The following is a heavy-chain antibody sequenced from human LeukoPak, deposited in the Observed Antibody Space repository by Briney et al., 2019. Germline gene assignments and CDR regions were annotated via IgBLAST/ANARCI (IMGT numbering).Heavy chain of an antibody. V-gene: IGHV4-39*07. D-gene: IGHD1-20*01. CDR3: ARDNWNWFDP. CDR2: IYYSGST. J-gene: IGHJ5*02. Sequence: SETLSLTCTVSGGSISSSSYCWGWIRQPPGKGLEWIGSIYYSGSTYYNPSLKSRVTISVDTSKNQFSLKLSSVTAADTAVYYCARDNWNWFDPWGQGTLVTVSS. CDR1: GGSISSSSYC.